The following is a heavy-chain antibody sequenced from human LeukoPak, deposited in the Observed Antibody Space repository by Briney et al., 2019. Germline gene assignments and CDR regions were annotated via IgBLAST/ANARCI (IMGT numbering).Heavy chain of an antibody. CDR1: GFTFSSYS. CDR2: INHSGST. J-gene: IGHJ4*02. Sequence: GSLRLSCAASGFTFSSYSMNWVRQPPGKGLEWIGEINHSGSTNYNPSLESRVTISVDASKKQFSLKLFSVTAADTAVYYCATLGEYYDSSGYYYNWGQGTLVTVSS. CDR3: ATLGEYYDSSGYYYN. V-gene: IGHV4-34*08. D-gene: IGHD3-22*01.